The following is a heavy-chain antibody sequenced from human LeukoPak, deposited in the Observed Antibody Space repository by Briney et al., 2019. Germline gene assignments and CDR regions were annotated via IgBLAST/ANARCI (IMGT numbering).Heavy chain of an antibody. V-gene: IGHV3-7*01. CDR2: IKQDGSEK. J-gene: IGHJ4*02. Sequence: GGSLRLSCAASGFTFSSYAMSWVRQAPGKGLEWVANIKQDGSEKYYVDSVKGRFTISRDNAKNSLYLQMNSLRAEDTAVYYCARQWLSPVFDYWGQGTLVTVSS. CDR1: GFTFSSYA. CDR3: ARQWLSPVFDY. D-gene: IGHD6-19*01.